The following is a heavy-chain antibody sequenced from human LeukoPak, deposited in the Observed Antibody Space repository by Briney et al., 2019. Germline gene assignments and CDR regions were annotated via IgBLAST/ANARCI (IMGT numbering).Heavy chain of an antibody. CDR3: ARDTGSNFFDP. CDR2: ISTYNAKT. CDR1: GYTFTTYG. J-gene: IGHJ5*02. V-gene: IGHV1-18*01. Sequence: ASVKVSCKASGYTFTTYGIIWVRQAPGQGLEWMGWISTYNAKTKYAQNLQGRVAMTTDTSTSTDYMELRSLTSDDTAVYYCARDTGSNFFDPWGQGTLVTVAS. D-gene: IGHD3-10*01.